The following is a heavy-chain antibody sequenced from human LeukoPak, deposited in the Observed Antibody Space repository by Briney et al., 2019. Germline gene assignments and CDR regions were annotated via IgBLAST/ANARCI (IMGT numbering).Heavy chain of an antibody. CDR1: GYTFTGYY. V-gene: IGHV1-2*02. CDR2: INPNSGGT. D-gene: IGHD3-3*01. J-gene: IGHJ4*02. Sequence: ASVKVSCKASGYTFTGYYMHWVRQAPGQGLEWMGWINPNSGGTNYAQKFQGRVTMTRDTSISTAYMELSRLRSDDTAVYYCATSASPHYDFWSGPFDYWGQGTLVTVSS. CDR3: ATSASPHYDFWSGPFDY.